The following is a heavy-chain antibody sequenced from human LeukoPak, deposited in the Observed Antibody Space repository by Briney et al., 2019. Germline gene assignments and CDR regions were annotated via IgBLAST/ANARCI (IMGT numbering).Heavy chain of an antibody. V-gene: IGHV1-2*02. CDR3: ARVNAFSSLQLDY. J-gene: IGHJ4*02. CDR2: INPNSGGK. D-gene: IGHD2-15*01. Sequence: ASVKVSCKASGYTLTAYYIHWVRQAPGQGLEWMGWINPNSGGKSYAQKFQGRVTMTRDTSINTAYMEVNGLRSDDTAAYYCARVNAFSSLQLDYWGQGTPVTVTS. CDR1: GYTLTAYY.